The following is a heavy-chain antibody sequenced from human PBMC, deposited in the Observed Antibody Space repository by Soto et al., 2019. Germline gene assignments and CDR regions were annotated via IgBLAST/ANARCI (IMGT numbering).Heavy chain of an antibody. Sequence: GGSLRLSCAASGFTFSSYEMNWVRQAPGKGLEWVSYISSSGSTIYYADSVKGRFTISRDNAKNSLYLQMNSLRAEDTAVYYCARDRRSGWYPEFFQHWGQGTLVTVSS. V-gene: IGHV3-48*03. J-gene: IGHJ1*01. CDR3: ARDRRSGWYPEFFQH. D-gene: IGHD6-19*01. CDR2: ISSSGSTI. CDR1: GFTFSSYE.